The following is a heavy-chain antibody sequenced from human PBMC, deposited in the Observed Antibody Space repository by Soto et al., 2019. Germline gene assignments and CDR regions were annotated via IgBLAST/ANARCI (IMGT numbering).Heavy chain of an antibody. CDR2: INHSGST. CDR1: GGSFIGYY. CDR3: ARGRGSTIFGVGLNWFDP. D-gene: IGHD3-3*01. J-gene: IGHJ5*02. Sequence: PSATLSLTCAVYGGSFIGYYCILIRHPAVKGREWIGEINHSGSTNYNPSLKSRVTISVDTSKNQFSLKLSSVTAADTAVYYCARGRGSTIFGVGLNWFDPWGQGTLVTVSS. V-gene: IGHV4-34*01.